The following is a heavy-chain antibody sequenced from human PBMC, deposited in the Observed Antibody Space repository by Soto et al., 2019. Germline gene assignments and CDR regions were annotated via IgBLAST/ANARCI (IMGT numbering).Heavy chain of an antibody. CDR1: GFSFGSYV. CDR3: AKDRAVYGDYTDY. Sequence: PGGSLRLSCAASGFSFGSYVMNWVRQAPGKGLEWVAVISYDGDKTYYADSVKGRFTISRDNSKNTLYLQMNSLRTEDTAVYYCAKDRAVYGDYTDYWGQGALVTVSS. D-gene: IGHD4-17*01. J-gene: IGHJ4*02. V-gene: IGHV3-30*12. CDR2: ISYDGDKT.